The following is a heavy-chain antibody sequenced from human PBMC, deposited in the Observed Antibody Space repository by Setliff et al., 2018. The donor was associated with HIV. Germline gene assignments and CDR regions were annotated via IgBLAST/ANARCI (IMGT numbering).Heavy chain of an antibody. D-gene: IGHD3-22*01. CDR2: IYNSAST. CDR1: GDSISTDY. J-gene: IGHJ4*02. CDR3: AREIPYSYGGRGHPL. Sequence: SETLSLTCTVFGDSISTDYWTWIRQPPGKGLEWIGYIYNSASTSYNPSLKSRVTISVDTSKNQFSLKLSSVTAADTAVYYCAREIPYSYGGRGHPLWGQGTLVTVSS. V-gene: IGHV4-4*08.